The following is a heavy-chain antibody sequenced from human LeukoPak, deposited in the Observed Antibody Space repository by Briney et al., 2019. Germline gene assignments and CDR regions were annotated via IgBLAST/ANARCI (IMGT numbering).Heavy chain of an antibody. J-gene: IGHJ4*02. D-gene: IGHD3-22*01. V-gene: IGHV3-23*01. Sequence: PGGSLRLSCAASGFTFSSYAMSWVRQAPGKGLEWVSTISGGGGSTYYADSVKGRFTISRDNSKNTLYLQMNSLRAEDTAVYYCARGLDDSSGFDYWGQGTLVTVSS. CDR1: GFTFSSYA. CDR3: ARGLDDSSGFDY. CDR2: ISGGGGST.